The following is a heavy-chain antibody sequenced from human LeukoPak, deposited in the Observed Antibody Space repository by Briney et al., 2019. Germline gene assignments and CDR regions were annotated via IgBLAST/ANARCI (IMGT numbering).Heavy chain of an antibody. CDR3: TRDSEPRREAAAGLDH. Sequence: GGSLRLSCAASGFDLNDYTMHWVRQAPGKGLEWVALLNWEGETTYYADSVRGRFIISRDISRDSLYLQMDSLRSEDTAFYYCTRDSEPRREAAAGLDHWGQGTLATVSS. J-gene: IGHJ4*02. CDR1: GFDLNDYT. D-gene: IGHD6-13*01. V-gene: IGHV3-43*01. CDR2: LNWEGETT.